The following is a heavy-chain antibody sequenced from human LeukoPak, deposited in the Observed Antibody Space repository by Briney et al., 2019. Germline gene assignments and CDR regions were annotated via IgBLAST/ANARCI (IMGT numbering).Heavy chain of an antibody. D-gene: IGHD6-19*01. CDR3: ASAGYSSGQGAFDI. CDR2: ISYDGSNK. Sequence: GGSLRLSCAASGFTFSSYAMHWVRQAPGKGLEWVAVISYDGSNKYYADSVKGRFTISRDNSKNTLYLQMNSLRAEDTAVYYCASAGYSSGQGAFDIWGQGTMVTVSS. V-gene: IGHV3-30-3*01. J-gene: IGHJ3*02. CDR1: GFTFSSYA.